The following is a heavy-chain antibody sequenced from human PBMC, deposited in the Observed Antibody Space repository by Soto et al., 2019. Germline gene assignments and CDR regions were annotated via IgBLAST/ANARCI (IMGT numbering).Heavy chain of an antibody. CDR1: GGTFSSYP. CDR3: ARDGMGVTTSNWFDP. CDR2: IIPIFGTA. D-gene: IGHD4-17*01. V-gene: IGHV1-69*01. J-gene: IGHJ5*02. Sequence: SVKVSCKAAGGTFSSYPISWVRQAPGQGLEWMGGIIPIFGTANYAQKFQGRVTITADESTSTAYMELSSLRSEDTAVYYCARDGMGVTTSNWFDPWGQGTLVTVSS.